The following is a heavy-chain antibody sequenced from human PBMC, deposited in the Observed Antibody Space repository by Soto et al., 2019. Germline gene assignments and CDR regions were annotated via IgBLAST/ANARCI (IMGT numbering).Heavy chain of an antibody. CDR2: INPSGGST. J-gene: IGHJ6*02. Sequence: ASVKVSCKASGYTFTSYYMHWVRQAPGQGLEWMGIINPSGGSTSYAQKFQGRVTMTRDTSTSTVYMELSSLRSEDTAVYYCAREIFIPIAVAGTRRTGYYYYGMDVWGQGTTVTVSS. D-gene: IGHD6-19*01. V-gene: IGHV1-46*01. CDR1: GYTFTSYY. CDR3: AREIFIPIAVAGTRRTGYYYYGMDV.